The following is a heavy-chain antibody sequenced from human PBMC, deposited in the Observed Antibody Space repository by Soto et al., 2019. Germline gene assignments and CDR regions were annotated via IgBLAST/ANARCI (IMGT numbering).Heavy chain of an antibody. CDR1: GGPISSYY. Sequence: PSETLSLTCTVSGGPISSYYWSWIRQPAGKGPEWIWRIYTSGSTNYNPSLKSRVTMSVDTSKNQFSLKLSSVTAADTAVYYCAREPKRRYYFHXWGQVTLVTVSX. V-gene: IGHV4-4*07. J-gene: IGHJ4*02. CDR2: IYTSGST. CDR3: AREPKRRYYFHX.